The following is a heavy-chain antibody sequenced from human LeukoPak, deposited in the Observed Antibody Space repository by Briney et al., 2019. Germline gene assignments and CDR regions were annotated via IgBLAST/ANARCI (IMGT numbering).Heavy chain of an antibody. CDR3: ARNPNWFDP. V-gene: IGHV4-39*01. Sequence: SETLSLTCTVSGGSITTCNYYWGWIRQPPGKGLECIGSITYSGGTYYNPSLESRVTISVDTSKNQFSLKVSSVTAADTAVYYCARNPNWFDPWGQGTLVTVSS. CDR1: GGSITTCNYY. J-gene: IGHJ5*02. CDR2: ITYSGGT.